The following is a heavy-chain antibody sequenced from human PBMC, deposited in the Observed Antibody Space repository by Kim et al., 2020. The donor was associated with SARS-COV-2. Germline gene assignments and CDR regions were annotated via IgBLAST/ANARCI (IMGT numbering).Heavy chain of an antibody. CDR3: ARGTRQWLSRHYYYYMDV. V-gene: IGHV4-34*01. CDR2: INHSGST. Sequence: SETLSLTCAVYGGSFSGYYWSWIRQPPGKGLEWIGEINHSGSTNYNPSLKSRVTISVDTSKNQFSLKLSSVTAADTAVYYCARGTRQWLSRHYYYYMDVWGKGTTATVSS. CDR1: GGSFSGYY. J-gene: IGHJ6*03. D-gene: IGHD6-19*01.